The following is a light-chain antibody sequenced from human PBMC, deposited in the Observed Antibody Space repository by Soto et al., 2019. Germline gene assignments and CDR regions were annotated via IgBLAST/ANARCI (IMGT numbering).Light chain of an antibody. CDR3: QQYGSSPRT. Sequence: ENVSTLSPRTLSLSPGETATLSCRACQCVSSNYLAWYQQKPGQAPRLLIYGAFKRATGIPDRFSGSGSGTDFTLTISRMEPEDFAVYCCQQYGSSPRTFGQGTKVDIK. CDR1: QCVSSNY. CDR2: GAF. J-gene: IGKJ1*01. V-gene: IGKV3-20*01.